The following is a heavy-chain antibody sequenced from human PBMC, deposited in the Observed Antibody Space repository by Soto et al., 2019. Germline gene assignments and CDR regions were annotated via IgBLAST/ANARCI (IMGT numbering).Heavy chain of an antibody. J-gene: IGHJ4*02. D-gene: IGHD5-12*01. CDR3: ARGKDIVATFSSYDY. CDR1: GGTFSSYA. Sequence: GASVKVSCKASGGTFSSYAITWVRQAPGQGLEWMGGIIPIFGTANYAQKFQGRVTITADESTSTAYMELSSLRSGDTAVYYCARGKDIVATFSSYDYWGQGTQVTVSS. CDR2: IIPIFGTA. V-gene: IGHV1-69*13.